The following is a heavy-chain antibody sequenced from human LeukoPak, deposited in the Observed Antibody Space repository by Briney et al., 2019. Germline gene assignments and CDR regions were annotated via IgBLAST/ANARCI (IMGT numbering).Heavy chain of an antibody. J-gene: IGHJ4*02. CDR2: MNPNSGNT. D-gene: IGHD6-13*01. Sequence: ASVKVSCKASGYTFTDYYMHWVRQAPGQGLEWMGWMNPNSGNTGYAQKFQGRVTMTRNTSISTAYMELSSLRSEDTAVYYCARGSRGRWSSSWYRWGQGTLVTVSS. CDR3: ARGSRGRWSSSWYR. V-gene: IGHV1-8*02. CDR1: GYTFTDYY.